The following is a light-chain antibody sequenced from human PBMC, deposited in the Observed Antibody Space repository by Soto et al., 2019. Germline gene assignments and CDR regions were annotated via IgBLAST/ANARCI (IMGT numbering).Light chain of an antibody. Sequence: DIQMTQSPSTLSASVGDRVTITCRASQSISSWLAWYQQKPGKAPKLLIYDASSLESGVPSRFSGSGSGTEFXLTISXXXXXXXXXXYCXQYNSYSLYTFGQGTKLEIK. V-gene: IGKV1-5*01. CDR2: DAS. CDR3: XQYNSYSLYT. CDR1: QSISSW. J-gene: IGKJ2*01.